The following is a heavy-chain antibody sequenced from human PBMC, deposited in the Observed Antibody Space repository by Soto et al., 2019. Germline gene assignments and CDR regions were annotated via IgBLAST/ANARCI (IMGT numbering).Heavy chain of an antibody. J-gene: IGHJ5*02. CDR3: ATVWLGESFFDP. D-gene: IGHD3-10*01. V-gene: IGHV4-31*03. CDR2: IYDSGNT. Sequence: QVQLQESGPGLVKPSQTLSLTCTVSGGSISSGAYYWSWIRQHPGKGLEWIGYIYDSGNTHYNPSLKSRVTISVDTSKNQFSLKLSSVTAADPAVYYCATVWLGESFFDPWGQGTLVTVSS. CDR1: GGSISSGAYY.